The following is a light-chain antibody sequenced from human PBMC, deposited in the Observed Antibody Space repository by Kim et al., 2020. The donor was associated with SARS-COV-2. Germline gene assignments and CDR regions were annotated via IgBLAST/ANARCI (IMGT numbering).Light chain of an antibody. V-gene: IGKV2-28*01. J-gene: IGKJ1*01. CDR1: QSLLHSNGYNY. CDR2: LGS. CDR3: MQALQTQ. Sequence: DIVMTQSPLSLPVTPGEPASISCRSSQSLLHSNGYNYLDWYLQKPGQSPQLLIYLGSNRASGVPDRFSGSGSGTDFTLKISRVEAEDVGVYYCMQALQTQFGQGNKVDI.